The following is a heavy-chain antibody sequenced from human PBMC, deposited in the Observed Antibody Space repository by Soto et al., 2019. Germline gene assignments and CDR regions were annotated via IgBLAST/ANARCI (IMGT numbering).Heavy chain of an antibody. D-gene: IGHD3-10*01. J-gene: IGHJ4*02. V-gene: IGHV3-30*18. Sequence: QVQLVESGGGVVQPGRSLRLSCAASGFTFSSYGMHWVRQAPGKGLEWVAVISSDGSNKYYADSVKGRLTISRDNSKNTLYLQMNSLRAEDTAVYYCAKDQDYYGSGSYSYYFDYWGQGTLVTVSS. CDR3: AKDQDYYGSGSYSYYFDY. CDR2: ISSDGSNK. CDR1: GFTFSSYG.